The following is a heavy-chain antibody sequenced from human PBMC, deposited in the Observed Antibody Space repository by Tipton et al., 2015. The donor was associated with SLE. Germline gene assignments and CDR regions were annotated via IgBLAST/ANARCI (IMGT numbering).Heavy chain of an antibody. Sequence: TLSLTCTVSGDSFSNHFWSWIRQPPGKGLEWIGYMYRSGTTNYNPSLKSRVTISLDTSKNQFSLKLSSVTAADTAVYYCARDPAVYYYDSRRTLKYYYHSLDVWGQGTTVTVSS. CDR3: ARDPAVYYYDSRRTLKYYYHSLDV. J-gene: IGHJ6*02. CDR2: MYRSGTT. D-gene: IGHD3-22*01. CDR1: GDSFSNHF. V-gene: IGHV4-59*11.